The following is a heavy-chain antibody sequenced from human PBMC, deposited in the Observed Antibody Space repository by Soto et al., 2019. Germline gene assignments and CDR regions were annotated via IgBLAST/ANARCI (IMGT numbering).Heavy chain of an antibody. V-gene: IGHV1-46*01. CDR3: ARDGYSYGPSIYYYYGMDV. Sequence: ASVKVSFKASGYTFTSYYMHWVRQAPGQGLEWMGIINPSGGSTSYAQKFQGRVTMTRDTSTSTVYMELSSLRSEDTAVYYCARDGYSYGPSIYYYYGMDVWGQGTTVTVSS. J-gene: IGHJ6*02. CDR2: INPSGGST. D-gene: IGHD5-18*01. CDR1: GYTFTSYY.